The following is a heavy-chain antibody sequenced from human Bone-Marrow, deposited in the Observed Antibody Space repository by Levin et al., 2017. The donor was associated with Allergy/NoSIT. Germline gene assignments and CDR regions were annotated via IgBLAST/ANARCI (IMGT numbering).Heavy chain of an antibody. D-gene: IGHD3-10*01. CDR2: IYYSGST. CDR3: ARPQAPYYYGSGSYSFDY. CDR1: GGSISSSSYY. Sequence: SETLSLTCTVSGGSISSSSYYWGWIRQPPWKGLEWIGSIYYSGSTYYNPSLKSRVTISVDTSKNQFSLKLSSVTAADTAVYYCARPQAPYYYGSGSYSFDYWGQGTLVTVSS. V-gene: IGHV4-39*01. J-gene: IGHJ4*02.